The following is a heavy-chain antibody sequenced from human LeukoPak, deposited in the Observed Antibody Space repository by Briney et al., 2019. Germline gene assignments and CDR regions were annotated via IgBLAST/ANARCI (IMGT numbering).Heavy chain of an antibody. Sequence: SQTLSLTCDISGDSVSSNSAAWNWIRQSPSRGLEWLGRTYSGSKWYNDYAVSVKSRIIINADTSKNQFSLKLSSVTAADTAVYYCARDRQYSSSSNAFDIWGQGTMVTVSS. V-gene: IGHV6-1*01. D-gene: IGHD6-13*01. J-gene: IGHJ3*02. CDR3: ARDRQYSSSSNAFDI. CDR1: GDSVSSNSAA. CDR2: TYSGSKWYN.